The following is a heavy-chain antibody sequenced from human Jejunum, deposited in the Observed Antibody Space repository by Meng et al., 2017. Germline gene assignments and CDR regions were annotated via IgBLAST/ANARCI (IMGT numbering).Heavy chain of an antibody. CDR3: ARGNEYSNYGADF. CDR1: GGSISDYY. V-gene: IGHV4-34*01. CDR2: INDSGST. J-gene: IGHJ4*02. D-gene: IGHD4-11*01. Sequence: QVNLQQWGAGLLKPSETLSLTCAVYGGSISDYYWTWTRQPPGKGLEWIGEINDSGSTNYNPSLKSRVTISVDTSKSQFYLRVSSVTAADTAVYYCARGNEYSNYGADFWGQGTLVTVSS.